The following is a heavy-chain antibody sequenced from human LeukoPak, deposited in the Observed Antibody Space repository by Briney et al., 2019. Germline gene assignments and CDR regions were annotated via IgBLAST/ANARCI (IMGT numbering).Heavy chain of an antibody. J-gene: IGHJ4*02. CDR1: WFTLNNYL. D-gene: IGHD2-15*01. Sequence: GSLILSCPGSWFTLNNYLMSWVRQAPGKGLEGVANIKQEGSEQYYVDSVKARFTISRHIAKPSLSLQVNSLSAEHSAVFYCGREGVDKPSPPFDCWRQGTMVTLSS. V-gene: IGHV3-7*01. CDR3: GREGVDKPSPPFDC. CDR2: IKQEGSEQ.